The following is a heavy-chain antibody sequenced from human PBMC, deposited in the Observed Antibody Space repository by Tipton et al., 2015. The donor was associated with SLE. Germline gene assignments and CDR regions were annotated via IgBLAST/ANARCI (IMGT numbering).Heavy chain of an antibody. D-gene: IGHD3-3*01. J-gene: IGHJ4*02. CDR1: GFTFSSYW. V-gene: IGHV4-59*01. CDR3: ARGTMLGDFWSGYLPRFDY. CDR2: IYYSGST. Sequence: LRLSCAASGFTFSSYWMSWVRQAPGKGLEWIGYIYYSGSTNYNPSLKSRVTISVDTSKNQFSLKLSSVTAADTAVYYCARGTMLGDFWSGYLPRFDYWDQGTLVTVSS.